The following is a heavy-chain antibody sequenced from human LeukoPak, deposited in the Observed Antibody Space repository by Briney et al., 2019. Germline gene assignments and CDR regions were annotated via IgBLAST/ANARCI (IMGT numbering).Heavy chain of an antibody. Sequence: GGSLRLSCAASGFTVSSNYMSWVRQAPGKGLEWVSVIYSGGSTYYADSVKGRFTISRDNSKNTLYLQMNSLRAEDTAVYYCAREWRTSTVTTHDAFDIWGQGTMVTVSS. D-gene: IGHD4-17*01. V-gene: IGHV3-53*01. CDR3: AREWRTSTVTTHDAFDI. J-gene: IGHJ3*02. CDR1: GFTVSSNY. CDR2: IYSGGST.